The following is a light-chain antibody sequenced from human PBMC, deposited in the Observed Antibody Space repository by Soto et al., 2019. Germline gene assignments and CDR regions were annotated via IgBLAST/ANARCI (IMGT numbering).Light chain of an antibody. CDR3: QQRSNWPPT. J-gene: IGKJ4*01. CDR2: DAS. Sequence: EIVLTQSPATLSLSPGERATLSCSASQSVSTYLDWLQQRPGQAPRLLIYDASNRATGIPARFSGSGSGTDFTLTISSLEPEDFAVYYCQQRSNWPPTFGGGTTVEIK. V-gene: IGKV3-11*01. CDR1: QSVSTY.